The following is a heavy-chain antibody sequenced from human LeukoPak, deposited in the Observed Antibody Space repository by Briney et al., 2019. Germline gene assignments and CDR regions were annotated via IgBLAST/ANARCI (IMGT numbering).Heavy chain of an antibody. Sequence: KPSETLSLTCTVSGGSISSHYWSWIRQPPGKGLEWIGYIYYSGSTNYNPSLKSRVTVSVDTSKNQFSLKLSSVTAADTAVYYCARGDNWFDPWGQGTLVTVSS. J-gene: IGHJ5*02. CDR2: IYYSGST. V-gene: IGHV4-59*11. CDR1: GGSISSHY. CDR3: ARGDNWFDP.